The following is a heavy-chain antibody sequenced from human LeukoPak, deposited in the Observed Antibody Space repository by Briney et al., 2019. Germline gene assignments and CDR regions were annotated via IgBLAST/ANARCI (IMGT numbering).Heavy chain of an antibody. CDR2: ISSSSSYI. Sequence: GGSLRPSCAASGFTFSSYSMNWVRQAPGKGLEWVSSISSSSSYIYYADSVKGRFTISRDNAKNSLYLQMNSLRAEDTAVYYCAREGCSGGSCPSEFDYWGQGTLVTVSS. D-gene: IGHD2-15*01. J-gene: IGHJ4*02. CDR1: GFTFSSYS. CDR3: AREGCSGGSCPSEFDY. V-gene: IGHV3-21*01.